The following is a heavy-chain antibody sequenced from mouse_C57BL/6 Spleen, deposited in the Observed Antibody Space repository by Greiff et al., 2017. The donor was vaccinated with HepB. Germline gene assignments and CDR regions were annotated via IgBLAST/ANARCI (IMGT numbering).Heavy chain of an antibody. V-gene: IGHV14-4*01. CDR3: TTRGYSNPDY. CDR1: GFNIKDDY. J-gene: IGHJ2*01. CDR2: IDPENGDT. Sequence: VHVKQSGAELVRPGASVKLSCTASGFNIKDDYMHWVKQRPEQGLEWIGWIDPENGDTEYASKFQGKATITADTSSNTAYLQLSSLTSEDTAVYYCTTRGYSNPDYWGQGTTLTVSS. D-gene: IGHD2-5*01.